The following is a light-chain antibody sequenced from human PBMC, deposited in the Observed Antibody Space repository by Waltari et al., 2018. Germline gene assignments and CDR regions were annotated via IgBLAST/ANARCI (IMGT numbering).Light chain of an antibody. J-gene: IGLJ3*02. CDR3: QSYDSSLSGRV. Sequence: QSVLTQPPSVSGAPGQRVIISCTGSSSHIGKGHDEHWYQQLPGTAPTLLISANTNRPSGVPDRFSASKSGTSASLAITGLQAEDEADYYCQSYDSSLSGRVFGGGTKLTVL. CDR1: SSHIGKGHD. V-gene: IGLV1-40*01. CDR2: ANT.